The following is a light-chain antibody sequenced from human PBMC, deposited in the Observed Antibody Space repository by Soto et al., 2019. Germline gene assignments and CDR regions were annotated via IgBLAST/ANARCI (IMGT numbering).Light chain of an antibody. J-gene: IGLJ2*01. Sequence: QSVLTQPASVSGSPGQSITISCTGTSSDVGTYNLVSWYQQHPGKAPKLMIYEGSKRPSGVSNRFSGSKSGNTASLTISGLQAEDEADYYCCSYAINRVFGGGTKLTVL. CDR1: SSDVGTYNL. CDR3: CSYAINRV. V-gene: IGLV2-23*01. CDR2: EGS.